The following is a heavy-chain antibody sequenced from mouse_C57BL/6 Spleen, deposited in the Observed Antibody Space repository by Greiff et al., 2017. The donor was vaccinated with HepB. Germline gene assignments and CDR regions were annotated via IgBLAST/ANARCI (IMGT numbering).Heavy chain of an antibody. J-gene: IGHJ2*01. CDR3: ARRGEGDYFDY. CDR2: ISGGGGNT. V-gene: IGHV5-9*01. CDR1: GFTFSSYT. Sequence: EVMLVESGGGLVKPGGSLKLSCAASGFTFSSYTMSWVRQTPEKRLEWVATISGGGGNTYYPDSVKGRFTISRDNAKNTLYLQMSSLRSEDTALYYCARRGEGDYFDYWGQGTTLTVSS.